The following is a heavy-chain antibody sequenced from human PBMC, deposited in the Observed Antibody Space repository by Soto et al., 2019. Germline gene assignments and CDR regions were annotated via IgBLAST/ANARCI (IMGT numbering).Heavy chain of an antibody. V-gene: IGHV4-38-2*01. J-gene: IGHJ6*01. D-gene: IGHD1-20*01. CDR1: GYSVSSGYY. Sequence: SETLSLTCAVSGYSVSSGYYWGWIRQPPGKGLEWIGSIYHSGSTYYNASLKSRVTISVDTSKNQFSLKLSSVTDADTAVYYCASGIDFYNAMQVWGQGTTVTVSS. CDR3: ASGIDFYNAMQV. CDR2: IYHSGST.